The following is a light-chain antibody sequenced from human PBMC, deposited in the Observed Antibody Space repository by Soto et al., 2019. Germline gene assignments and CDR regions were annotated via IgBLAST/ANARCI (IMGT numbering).Light chain of an antibody. J-gene: IGKJ5*01. Sequence: AIQFTQSPSSLSASVGDRVTITCRASQDIRGALAWYQQEPGKAPKILIYDVSTLESGVPSRFSGSSSGKDFTLTISSLQPVDFATYYCQQFNSYPITFGQGTRLEIK. CDR1: QDIRGA. V-gene: IGKV1-13*02. CDR2: DVS. CDR3: QQFNSYPIT.